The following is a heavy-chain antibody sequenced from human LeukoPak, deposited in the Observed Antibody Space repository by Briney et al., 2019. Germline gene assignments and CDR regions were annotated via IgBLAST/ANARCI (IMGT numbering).Heavy chain of an antibody. D-gene: IGHD3-22*01. Sequence: GGSLRLSCAASGFTFSNYSMNWVRQAPGKGLEWVSYISRSSTTIYYADSVKGRFTISRDNSKNTLYLQMNSLRAEDTAVYYCAKDSLMYYYDSSGPGADYFDYWGQGTLVTVSS. J-gene: IGHJ4*02. CDR2: ISRSSTTI. V-gene: IGHV3-48*01. CDR3: AKDSLMYYYDSSGPGADYFDY. CDR1: GFTFSNYS.